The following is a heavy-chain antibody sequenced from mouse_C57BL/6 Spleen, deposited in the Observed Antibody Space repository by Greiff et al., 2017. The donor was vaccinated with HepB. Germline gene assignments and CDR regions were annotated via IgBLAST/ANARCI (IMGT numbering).Heavy chain of an antibody. V-gene: IGHV1-55*01. J-gene: IGHJ4*01. CDR2: IYPGSGST. CDR1: GYTFTSYW. Sequence: QVHVKQPGAELVKPGASVKMSCKASGYTFTSYWITWVKQRPGQGLEWIGDIYPGSGSTNYNEKFKSKATLTVDTSSSTAYMQLSSLTSEDSAVYYCARRSLYYYGSSGAMDYWGQGTSVTVSS. D-gene: IGHD1-1*01. CDR3: ARRSLYYYGSSGAMDY.